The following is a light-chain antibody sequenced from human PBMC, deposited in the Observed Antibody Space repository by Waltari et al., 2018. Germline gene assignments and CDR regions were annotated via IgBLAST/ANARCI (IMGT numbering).Light chain of an antibody. Sequence: SYVVTQSPSVSVAPGETARITCGGDNIGSKSVHWYQQRPGQAPVLGISYDSGRPSGIPERFSGSNSGNTATLTISWVEADDEADYYCLVWHSTTDHHGVFGGGTKLTVL. CDR2: YDS. CDR3: LVWHSTTDHHGV. CDR1: NIGSKS. V-gene: IGLV3-21*04. J-gene: IGLJ2*01.